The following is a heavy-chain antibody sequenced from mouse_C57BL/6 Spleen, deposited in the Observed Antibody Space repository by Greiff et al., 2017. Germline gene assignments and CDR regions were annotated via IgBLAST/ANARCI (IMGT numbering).Heavy chain of an antibody. D-gene: IGHD1-1*01. CDR2: INPNNGGT. V-gene: IGHV1-26*01. Sequence: EVQLQQSGPELVKPGASVKISCKASGYTFTDYYMNWVKQSHGKSLEWIGDINPNNGGTSYNQKFKGKATLTVDKSSSTAYMELRSLTSEDSAVDYCAVAPCAYWGQGTLVTVSA. CDR3: AVAPCAY. CDR1: GYTFTDYY. J-gene: IGHJ3*01.